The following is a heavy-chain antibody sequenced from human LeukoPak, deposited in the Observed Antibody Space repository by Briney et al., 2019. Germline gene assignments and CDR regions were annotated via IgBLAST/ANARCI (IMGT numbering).Heavy chain of an antibody. V-gene: IGHV4-30-2*01. CDR2: IYHSGST. CDR1: GGSISSGGYS. Sequence: PSETLSLTCAVSGGSISSGGYSWSWIRQPPGRGLEWIGYIYHSGSTYYNPSLKSRVTISVDRSKNQFSLKLSSVTAADTAVYYCARRGDCSSTSCYRAFDYWGQGTLVTVSS. CDR3: ARRGDCSSTSCYRAFDY. J-gene: IGHJ4*02. D-gene: IGHD2-2*01.